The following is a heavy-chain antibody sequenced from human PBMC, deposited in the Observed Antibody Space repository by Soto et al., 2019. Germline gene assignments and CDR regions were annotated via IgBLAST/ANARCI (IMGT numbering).Heavy chain of an antibody. CDR2: IYPNSGDT. CDR1: SYSFTGYY. CDR3: ASLQTSGWYGVH. J-gene: IGHJ4*02. D-gene: IGHD6-19*01. V-gene: IGHV1-2*02. Sequence: ASAKVSCKASSYSFTGYYIHWLRQAPGQGLEWMGWIYPNSGDTKSAQKFQGRLTLTRDTSITTAYMELSSLRSDDTAIYYCASLQTSGWYGVHWGQGTLVTVSS.